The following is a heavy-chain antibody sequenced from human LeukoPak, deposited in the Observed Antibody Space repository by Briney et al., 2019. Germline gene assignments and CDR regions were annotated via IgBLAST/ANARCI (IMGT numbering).Heavy chain of an antibody. Sequence: SETLSLTCTVSGGSISSYYWSWIRQPPGKGLEWIGYIYYSGSTNYNPSLKSRVTISVDTSKNQFSLKLSSVTAADTAVYYCARAGRQAAEDYWGQGTLVTVSS. CDR3: ARAGRQAAEDY. CDR2: IYYSGST. J-gene: IGHJ4*02. V-gene: IGHV4-59*01. CDR1: GGSISSYY. D-gene: IGHD6-13*01.